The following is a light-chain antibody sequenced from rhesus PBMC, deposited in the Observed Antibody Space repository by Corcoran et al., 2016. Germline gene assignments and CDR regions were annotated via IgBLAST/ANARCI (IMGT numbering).Light chain of an antibody. V-gene: IGKV1-22*01. Sequence: DIQMTQSPSSLSASVGDRVTITCRASQGITNDLAWYQQKPGETPKLLINEASRLQSGIPSRFSGSGCGTDFPLTISSLQSEDFATYYFQHYFSTPYSFGQGTKVEIK. CDR2: EAS. J-gene: IGKJ2*01. CDR3: QHYFSTPYS. CDR1: QGITND.